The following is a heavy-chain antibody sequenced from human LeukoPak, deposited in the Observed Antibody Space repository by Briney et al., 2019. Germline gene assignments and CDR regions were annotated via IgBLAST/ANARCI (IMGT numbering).Heavy chain of an antibody. CDR3: AKVIRGVLDHAFDI. D-gene: IGHD3-10*01. Sequence: GGSLRLSCAASGFTFSSYGMHWVRQAPGKGLEWVAVISYDGSNKYYADSVKGRFTISRDNSKNTLYLQMNSLRGEDTAVYYCAKVIRGVLDHAFDICGQGTMVTVSS. V-gene: IGHV3-30*18. J-gene: IGHJ3*02. CDR1: GFTFSSYG. CDR2: ISYDGSNK.